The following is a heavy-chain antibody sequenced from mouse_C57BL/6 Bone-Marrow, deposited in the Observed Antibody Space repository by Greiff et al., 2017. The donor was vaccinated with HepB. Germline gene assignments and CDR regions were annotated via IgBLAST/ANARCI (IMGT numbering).Heavy chain of an antibody. CDR2: ISSGGDYI. D-gene: IGHD1-1*01. CDR1: GFTFSSYA. J-gene: IGHJ3*01. CDR3: TRGGYYYGSAWFAY. Sequence: EVMLVESGEGLVKPGGSLKLSCAASGFTFSSYAMSWVRQTPEKRLEWVAYISSGGDYIHYADTVKGRFTFSRDNARNTLYLQMSSLKSEDTAMYYCTRGGYYYGSAWFAYWGQGTLVTVSA. V-gene: IGHV5-9-1*02.